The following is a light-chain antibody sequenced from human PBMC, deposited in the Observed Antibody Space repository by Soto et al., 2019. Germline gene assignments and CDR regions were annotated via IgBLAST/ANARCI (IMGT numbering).Light chain of an antibody. J-gene: IGKJ1*01. V-gene: IGKV3D-7*01. CDR3: LLDFRYFWA. Sequence: EIVMTQSPATLSVSPGERATLSCRASQSVSNNYLAWYQQKPGQAPRLLIYGASSRATGIPDRFSGSGSGTDFTLTISSLQPEDFATYYCLLDFRYFWAFGQGTKVDIK. CDR2: GAS. CDR1: QSVSNNY.